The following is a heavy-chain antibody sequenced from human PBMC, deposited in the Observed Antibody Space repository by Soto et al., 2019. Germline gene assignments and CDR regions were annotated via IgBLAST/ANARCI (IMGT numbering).Heavy chain of an antibody. D-gene: IGHD2-15*01. CDR1: GGSISSYY. CDR3: ALWGPKYCSGGSCYLNWFDP. V-gene: IGHV4-59*12. J-gene: IGHJ5*02. CDR2: IYYSGST. Sequence: PSETLSLTCTVSGGSISSYYWSWIRQPPGKGLEWIGYIYYSGSTNYNPSLKSRVTISVDTSKNQFSIKMSSVTAADTAVYYFALWGPKYCSGGSCYLNWFDPWGQGTLVTVS.